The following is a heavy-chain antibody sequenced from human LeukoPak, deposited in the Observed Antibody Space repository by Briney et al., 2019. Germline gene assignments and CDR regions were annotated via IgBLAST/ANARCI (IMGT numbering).Heavy chain of an antibody. CDR1: GGSFSGYY. CDR3: AGGGAYCSGGSCYEFDY. Sequence: PSETLSLTCAVYGGSFSGYYWSWIRQPPGKGLEWIGEINHSGSTNYNPSLKSRVTISVDTSKNQFSLKLSSVTAADTAVYYCAGGGAYCSGGSCYEFDYWGQGTLVTVSS. J-gene: IGHJ4*02. V-gene: IGHV4-34*01. D-gene: IGHD2-15*01. CDR2: INHSGST.